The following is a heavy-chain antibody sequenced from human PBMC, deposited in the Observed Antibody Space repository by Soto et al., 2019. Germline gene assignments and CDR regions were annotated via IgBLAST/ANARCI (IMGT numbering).Heavy chain of an antibody. V-gene: IGHV1-46*01. D-gene: IGHD6-13*01. CDR1: GYTFTSYY. CDR3: ARERIAAAGTGYYYYYGMDV. J-gene: IGHJ6*02. CDR2: INPSGGST. Sequence: ASVKVSCKASGYTFTSYYMHCVRQAPGQGLEWMGIINPSGGSTSYAQKFQGRVTMTRDTSTSTVYMELSSLRSEDTAVYYCARERIAAAGTGYYYYYGMDVWGQGTTVTVSS.